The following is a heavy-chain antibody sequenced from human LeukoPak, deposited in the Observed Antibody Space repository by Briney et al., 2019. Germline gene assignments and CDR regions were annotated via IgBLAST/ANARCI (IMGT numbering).Heavy chain of an antibody. D-gene: IGHD2-8*01. CDR3: ARVSGYCPDGVCRFDF. J-gene: IGHJ4*02. CDR1: GGSFSGYY. Sequence: NPSETLSLTCAVYGGSFSGYYWSWIRQPPGKGLEWIGEINHSGSTNYNPSLKSRVTISVDTSKNQFSLNLISVTAADTAVYYCARVSGYCPDGVCRFDFWGQGTLVTVSS. V-gene: IGHV4-34*01. CDR2: INHSGST.